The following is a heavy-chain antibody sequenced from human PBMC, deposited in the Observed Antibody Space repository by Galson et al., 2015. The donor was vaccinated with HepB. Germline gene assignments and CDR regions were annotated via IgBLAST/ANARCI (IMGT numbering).Heavy chain of an antibody. D-gene: IGHD3-22*01. CDR3: TRVAGGSSGYSYFVPEFYFDY. Sequence: SLRLSCAASGFTFSSYWIHWVRQGPGKGLVWVSRINRDGITTSYAESVKGRFTISRDNAKNTLYLQMNSLRAEDTAVYYCTRVAGGSSGYSYFVPEFYFDYWGQGTLVTVSS. J-gene: IGHJ4*02. V-gene: IGHV3-74*01. CDR2: INRDGITT. CDR1: GFTFSSYW.